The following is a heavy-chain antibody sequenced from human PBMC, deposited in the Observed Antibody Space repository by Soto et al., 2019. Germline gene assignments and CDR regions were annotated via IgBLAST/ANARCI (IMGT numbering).Heavy chain of an antibody. V-gene: IGHV1-69*13. CDR2: IIPIFGTA. CDR3: ARYCISTSCINHYYYYGMDV. D-gene: IGHD2-2*01. CDR1: GGTFSSYA. Sequence: SVKVSCKASGGTFSSYAISWVRQAPGQGLEWMGGIIPIFGTANYAQKFQGRVTITADESTSTAYMELSSLRSEDTAVYYCARYCISTSCINHYYYYGMDVWGQGTTVTVSS. J-gene: IGHJ6*02.